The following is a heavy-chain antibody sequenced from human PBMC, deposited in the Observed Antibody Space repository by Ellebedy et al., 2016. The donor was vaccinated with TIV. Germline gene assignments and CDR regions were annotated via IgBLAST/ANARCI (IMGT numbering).Heavy chain of an antibody. J-gene: IGHJ4*02. CDR3: ARGDYDF. CDR1: GFTFSGYG. D-gene: IGHD3/OR15-3a*01. Sequence: PGGSLRLSCAASGFTFSGYGMHWVRQAPGKGLEWVALISYAGTTKYYADSVKGQFSISRDNSKNMLYLQMNSLRAEDTAVYYCARGDYDFWGQGTLVTVSS. CDR2: ISYAGTTK. V-gene: IGHV3-30*03.